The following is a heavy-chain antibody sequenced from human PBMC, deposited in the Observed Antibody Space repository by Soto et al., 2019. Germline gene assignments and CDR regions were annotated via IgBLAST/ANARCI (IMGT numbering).Heavy chain of an antibody. V-gene: IGHV1-69*12. Sequence: QVQLVQSGAEVKKPGSSVKVSCKASGGTFSSYAISWVRQAPGHGLEWMGGIIPFFDTPNYAQKFQGRVTITADESTNTAYMELSSLSSEDTAVYYCAGGRWLQTNWGSVIGYFDCWGQGTLVTVSS. CDR3: AGGRWLQTNWGSVIGYFDC. D-gene: IGHD7-27*01. J-gene: IGHJ4*02. CDR2: IIPFFDTP. CDR1: GGTFSSYA.